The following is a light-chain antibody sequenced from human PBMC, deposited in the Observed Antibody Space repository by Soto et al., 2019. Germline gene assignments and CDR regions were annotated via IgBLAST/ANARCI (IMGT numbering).Light chain of an antibody. J-gene: IGKJ4*01. V-gene: IGKV3-20*01. Sequence: EIVMTQAPGTLAVSPGEGATLSCRASQSVSSNLAWYQQKPGQAPRLLIYDASNRATGIPARFSGSGSGTDFTLTISRLEPEDFAVYYCQQYGSSLLSLGGGPKVDIK. CDR2: DAS. CDR3: QQYGSSLLS. CDR1: QSVSSN.